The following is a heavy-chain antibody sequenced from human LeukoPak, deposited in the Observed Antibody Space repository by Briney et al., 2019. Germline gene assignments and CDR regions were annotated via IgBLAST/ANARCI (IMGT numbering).Heavy chain of an antibody. CDR1: GFTFSSYA. CDR3: ASRATVTTDRFWFDP. Sequence: GGSLRLSCAASGFTFSSYAMSWVRQAPGKGLKWVSVIYSGGSTYYADSVKGRFTISRDNSKNTLYLQMNSLRAEDTAVYYCASRATVTTDRFWFDPWGQGTLVTVSS. D-gene: IGHD4-11*01. CDR2: IYSGGST. J-gene: IGHJ5*02. V-gene: IGHV3-53*01.